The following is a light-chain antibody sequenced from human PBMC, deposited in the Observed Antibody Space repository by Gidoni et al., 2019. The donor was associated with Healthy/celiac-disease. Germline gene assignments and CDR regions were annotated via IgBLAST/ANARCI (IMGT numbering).Light chain of an antibody. V-gene: IGKV1-39*01. Sequence: IHLTPTPSSLSASVGDRVTITCRASQSISSYLNWYQQKPGKAPKLLIYAASSLQSGVPSRFSGSGSGTDFTLTISSLQPEDVATYYCQQSYSTPLTCGGGTKVEIK. CDR1: QSISSY. CDR3: QQSYSTPLT. J-gene: IGKJ4*01. CDR2: AAS.